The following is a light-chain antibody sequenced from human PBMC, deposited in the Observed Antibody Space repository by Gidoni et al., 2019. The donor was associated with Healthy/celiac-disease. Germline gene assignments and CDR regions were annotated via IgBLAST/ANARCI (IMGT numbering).Light chain of an antibody. Sequence: EIVMTQSPATLSVSQGERATLSCRASQSVSSNLAWYQQKPGQAPRLLIYGASTRATGIPARFSGSVSGTEFTLTISSLQSEDFAVYYCQQHNNWPRTFXXXTKVEIK. CDR2: GAS. CDR3: QQHNNWPRT. J-gene: IGKJ1*01. CDR1: QSVSSN. V-gene: IGKV3-15*01.